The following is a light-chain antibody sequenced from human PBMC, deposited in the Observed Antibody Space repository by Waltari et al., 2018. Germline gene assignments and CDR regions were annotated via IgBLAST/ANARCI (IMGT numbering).Light chain of an antibody. CDR2: ASS. CDR3: QQSYDNPLT. Sequence: DIKMTQSPSSLSASVGDRVTITCRASQSISTSVNWYQQKPGKAPRLLVYASSCLQSGVPSKFSGGGFVTNFTLTITCLEPEDFATYYCQQSYDNPLTFGGWTSVESK. J-gene: IGKJ4*01. CDR1: QSISTS. V-gene: IGKV1-39*01.